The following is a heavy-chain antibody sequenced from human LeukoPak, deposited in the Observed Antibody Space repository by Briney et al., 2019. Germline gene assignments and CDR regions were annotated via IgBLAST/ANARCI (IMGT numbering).Heavy chain of an antibody. V-gene: IGHV1-69*13. CDR1: GYTFTSYY. Sequence: SVKVSCKASGYTFTSYYMHWVRQAPGQGLEWMGGIIPIFGTANYAQKFQGRVTITADESTSTAYMELSSLRSEDTAVYYCARVADSGYDFGVDYWGQGTLVTVSS. D-gene: IGHD5-12*01. CDR2: IIPIFGTA. CDR3: ARVADSGYDFGVDY. J-gene: IGHJ4*02.